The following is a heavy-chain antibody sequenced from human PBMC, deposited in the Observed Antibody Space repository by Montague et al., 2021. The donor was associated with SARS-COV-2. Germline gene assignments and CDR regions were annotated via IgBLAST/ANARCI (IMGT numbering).Heavy chain of an antibody. D-gene: IGHD3-16*02. CDR2: VLYTGVT. J-gene: IGHJ4*02. Sequence: SETLSLTCSVPGGSVRSGSYYWSWIRQPPGKGLQWIGNVLYTGVTSFNPSLKSRLTMSVDSSKNEFSLNLRSVTAADTAVYYCAMTAVIRYQYYFDNWGQGTVVAVSS. CDR3: AMTAVIRYQYYFDN. V-gene: IGHV4-61*01. CDR1: GGSVRSGSYY.